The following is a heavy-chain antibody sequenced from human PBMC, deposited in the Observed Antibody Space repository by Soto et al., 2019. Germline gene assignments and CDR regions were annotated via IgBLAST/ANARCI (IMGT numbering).Heavy chain of an antibody. CDR2: VWYDGSNI. D-gene: IGHD3-16*01. V-gene: IGHV3-33*06. Sequence: QVQLVESGGGVIQPGRSLRLSCAASGFTFSRYGMHWVRQAPGRGLEWVAVVWYDGSNIDYADSVKGRFTISRDNSRNTVCLQMNSLRAEDTAVYYCAKGGFGGMDVWGQGTTVTVSS. CDR1: GFTFSRYG. J-gene: IGHJ6*02. CDR3: AKGGFGGMDV.